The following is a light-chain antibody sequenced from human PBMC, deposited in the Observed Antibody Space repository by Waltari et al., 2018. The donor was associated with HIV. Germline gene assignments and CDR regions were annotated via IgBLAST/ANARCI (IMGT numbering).Light chain of an antibody. CDR3: QSADSSGTLYV. J-gene: IGLJ1*01. CDR2: KDS. CDR1: ALPKQY. V-gene: IGLV3-25*03. Sequence: SYELTQPPSVSVSPGQTARITCSGDALPKQYAYWYQQKPGQAPVLVIYKDSERPSGIPERFSGSSSGTPVTLTISGVQAEDAADYYCQSADSSGTLYVFGTGTKVTVL.